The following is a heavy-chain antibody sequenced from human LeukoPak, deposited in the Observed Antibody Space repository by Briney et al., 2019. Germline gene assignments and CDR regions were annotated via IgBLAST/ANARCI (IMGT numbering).Heavy chain of an antibody. V-gene: IGHV3-9*03. CDR2: ISWNSGSI. CDR1: GFTFDDYA. J-gene: IGHJ4*02. D-gene: IGHD1-26*01. CDR3: AKGPSGSYGYYFDY. Sequence: QPGGSLTLSCAASGFTFDDYAMHWVRHAPGKGLEWVAGISWNSGSIRYADSVKGRVTISRDNAKNSLYLQMNSLRAEDMALYHCAKGPSGSYGYYFDYWGRGTLVTVSS.